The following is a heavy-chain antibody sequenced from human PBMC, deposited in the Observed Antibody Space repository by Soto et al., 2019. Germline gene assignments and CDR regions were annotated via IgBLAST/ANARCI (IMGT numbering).Heavy chain of an antibody. CDR3: ARKGAAPSYAHYYLDV. CDR1: GGSISPYY. D-gene: IGHD6-13*01. J-gene: IGHJ6*03. Sequence: SETLSLTYTVSGGSISPYYWSWIRQPPGKGLEWIGYVYYSGNTNYNPSLESRVTISVDTSRNRFSLNLTSATAADTAVYYCARKGAAPSYAHYYLDVWGRGTAVTVSS. CDR2: VYYSGNT. V-gene: IGHV4-59*01.